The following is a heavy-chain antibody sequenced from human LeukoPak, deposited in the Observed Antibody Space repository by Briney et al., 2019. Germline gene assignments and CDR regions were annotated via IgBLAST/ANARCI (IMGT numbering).Heavy chain of an antibody. D-gene: IGHD2-15*01. CDR1: AYSFTGYF. V-gene: IGHV1-2*02. CDR2: INANSGDT. J-gene: IGHJ4*02. CDR3: AAGWVCSGGSCYYYFDY. Sequence: ASVTVSCKTSAYSFTGYFFHWIRQAPGQGLEWMGWINANSGDTNYAQQFQGRLTMTRDRSISTVYMELSRLRTDDTAVYYCAAGWVCSGGSCYYYFDYWGQGTLVTVSS.